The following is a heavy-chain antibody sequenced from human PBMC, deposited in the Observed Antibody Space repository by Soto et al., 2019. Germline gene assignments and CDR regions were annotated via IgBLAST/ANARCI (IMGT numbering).Heavy chain of an antibody. CDR2: ISYDGSNK. CDR1: GFTFSSYG. V-gene: IGHV3-30*18. CDR3: AKDLLGPGRAYGMDV. Sequence: QVQLVESGGGVVQPGRSLRLSCAASGFTFSSYGMHLVRQAPGKGLEWVAVISYDGSNKYYADSVKGRFTISRDNSKNTLYLHMNSLRAEDTAVYYCAKDLLGPGRAYGMDVWGQGTTVTVSS. J-gene: IGHJ6*02. D-gene: IGHD7-27*01.